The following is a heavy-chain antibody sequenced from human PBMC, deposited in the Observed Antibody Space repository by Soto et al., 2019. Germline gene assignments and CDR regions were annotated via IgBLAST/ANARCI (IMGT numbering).Heavy chain of an antibody. V-gene: IGHV4-59*01. CDR2: IYYSGRT. D-gene: IGHD1-26*01. Sequence: SETLSLTCTVSGGSISSYYWSWIRQPPGKGLEWIGYIYYSGRTNYNPSLKSRVTISVDTSKNQFSLKLSSVTAADTAVYYCARRYGGNFDYWGQGTLVTVSS. CDR3: ARRYGGNFDY. CDR1: GGSISSYY. J-gene: IGHJ4*02.